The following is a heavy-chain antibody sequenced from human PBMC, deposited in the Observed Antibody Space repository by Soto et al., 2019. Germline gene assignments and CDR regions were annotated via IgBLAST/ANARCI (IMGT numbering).Heavy chain of an antibody. J-gene: IGHJ1*01. D-gene: IGHD3-16*01. V-gene: IGHV1-69*13. CDR2: IIAIFGTA. CDR3: GRDGGLKSFGR. CDR1: GGTFSSYP. Sequence: SVKVSCKASGGTFSSYPSTCVRQATGQGLERLGEIIAIFGTAYYAQKFQGRVTTSGEESTSTAYWELSSQTSEDTALYSGGRDGGLKSFGRWGQGTLVTVSS.